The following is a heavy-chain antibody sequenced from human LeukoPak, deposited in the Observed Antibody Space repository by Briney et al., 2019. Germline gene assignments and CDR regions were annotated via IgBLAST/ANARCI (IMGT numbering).Heavy chain of an antibody. Sequence: NPSETLSLTCGVTGVSFSGCYWSWIRQTPGKGLEWIAEINHSGGTHYNPSLKSRVTISVDTSRNQFSLNLNSVTAADTAVYFCARRLYDYVWGTYRSYYFDYWGQGSLVNVAS. CDR1: GVSFSGCY. D-gene: IGHD3-16*02. CDR2: INHSGGT. J-gene: IGHJ4*02. CDR3: ARRLYDYVWGTYRSYYFDY. V-gene: IGHV4-34*01.